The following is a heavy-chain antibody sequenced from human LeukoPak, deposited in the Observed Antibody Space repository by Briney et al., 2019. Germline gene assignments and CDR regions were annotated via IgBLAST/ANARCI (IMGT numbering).Heavy chain of an antibody. CDR1: SGSITSYY. D-gene: IGHD1-26*01. V-gene: IGHV4-59*08. CDR2: IYYSGST. CDR3: ARRGSYYYYYYMDV. Sequence: SETLSLTCIVSSGSITSYYWSWLRQPPGKGLEWIGYIYYSGSTNYNPSVKSRVTMSVDTSKNQFSLKLSSVTAADTAVYYCARRGSYYYYYYMDVWGKGTTVTVSS. J-gene: IGHJ6*03.